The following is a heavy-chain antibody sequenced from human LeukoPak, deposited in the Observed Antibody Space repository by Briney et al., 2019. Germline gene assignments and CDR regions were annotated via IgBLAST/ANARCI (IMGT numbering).Heavy chain of an antibody. CDR3: ARPVAVAQLDAFDM. Sequence: KPSENLSLTCTVSGGSISRGRYFLGWIPQSPGKGLGWIGGIYYSGSTYYNPSLKSRATISVDTSQNQFSLKLSSVTAADTAVYYCARPVAVAQLDAFDMWGQGTMITVSS. V-gene: IGHV4-39*01. J-gene: IGHJ3*02. CDR2: IYYSGST. CDR1: GGSISRGRYF. D-gene: IGHD6-19*01.